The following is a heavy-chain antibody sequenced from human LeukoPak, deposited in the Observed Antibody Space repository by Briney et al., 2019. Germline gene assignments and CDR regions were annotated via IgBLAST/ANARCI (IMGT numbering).Heavy chain of an antibody. J-gene: IGHJ4*02. CDR1: GGSISSSSYY. CDR2: IYYSGSA. CDR3: ARHVSNPHCDSSGVIDY. Sequence: SETLSLTCTVSGGSISSSSYYWGWIRQPPGKGLEWIGSIYYSGSAYYNPSLKSRVTISVDTSKNQFSLKLSSVTAADTAVYYCARHVSNPHCDSSGVIDYWGQGTLVTVSS. D-gene: IGHD3-22*01. V-gene: IGHV4-39*01.